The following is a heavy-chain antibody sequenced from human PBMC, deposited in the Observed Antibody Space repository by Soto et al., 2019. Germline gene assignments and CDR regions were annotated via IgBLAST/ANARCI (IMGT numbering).Heavy chain of an antibody. CDR2: IVPTVDTS. V-gene: IGHV1-69*14. D-gene: IGHD5-12*01. CDR1: GATFSSYA. J-gene: IGHJ5*02. Sequence: QVQLVQSGAEVRQPASSVKVSCKTSGATFSSYAITWVRQAPGQGLEWMGGIVPTVDTSTYAQKIQGRVTITANKFTNTVDMALSSLGSDDTAVYYCVRLVAIPGYPATWGQGTLVPVSS. CDR3: VRLVAIPGYPAT.